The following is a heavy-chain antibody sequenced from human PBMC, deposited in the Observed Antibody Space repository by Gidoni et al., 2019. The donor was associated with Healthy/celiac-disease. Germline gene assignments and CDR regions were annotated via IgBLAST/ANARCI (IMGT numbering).Heavy chain of an antibody. Sequence: QVQLVQSGAEVKKPGASVKVSCTASGYTFTSYGLSWVRKAPGQGLEWMGWSSAYNGNTNSAQKLQGRVTMTTDTSTSTAYMELRSLRSDDTAVYYCARDIIMITFGGVIVMDYYYYGMDVWGQGTTVTVSS. V-gene: IGHV1-18*01. D-gene: IGHD3-16*02. J-gene: IGHJ6*02. CDR2: SSAYNGNT. CDR3: ARDIIMITFGGVIVMDYYYYGMDV. CDR1: GYTFTSYG.